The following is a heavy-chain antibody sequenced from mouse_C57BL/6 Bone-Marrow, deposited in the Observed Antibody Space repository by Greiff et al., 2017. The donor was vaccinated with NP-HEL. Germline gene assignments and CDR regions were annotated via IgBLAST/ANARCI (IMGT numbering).Heavy chain of an antibody. CDR3: ARDTYYYGSPFAY. D-gene: IGHD1-1*01. J-gene: IGHJ3*01. CDR2: ISGGGGNT. CDR1: GFTFSSYT. V-gene: IGHV5-9*01. Sequence: DVKLVESGGGLVKPGGSLKLSCAASGFTFSSYTMSWVRQTPEKRLEWVATISGGGGNTYYPDSVKGRFTISRDNAKNTLYLQMSSLRSEDTALYYCARDTYYYGSPFAYWGQGTLVTVSA.